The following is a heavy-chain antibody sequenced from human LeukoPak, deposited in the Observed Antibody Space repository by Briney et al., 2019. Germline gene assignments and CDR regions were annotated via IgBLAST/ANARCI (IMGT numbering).Heavy chain of an antibody. Sequence: PGGSLRLSCAASGFTFSSYVMSWVRQAPGKGLEWVSSISSSSSYIYYADSVKGRFTISRDNAKNSLYLQMNSLRAEDTAVYYCARRGGDCYSGCSKDAFDIWGQGTMVTVSS. CDR3: ARRGGDCYSGCSKDAFDI. CDR2: ISSSSSYI. CDR1: GFTFSSYV. D-gene: IGHD2-21*02. V-gene: IGHV3-21*01. J-gene: IGHJ3*02.